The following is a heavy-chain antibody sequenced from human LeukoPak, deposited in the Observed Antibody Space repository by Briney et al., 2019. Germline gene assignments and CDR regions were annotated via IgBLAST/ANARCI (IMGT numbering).Heavy chain of an antibody. J-gene: IGHJ5*02. Sequence: GGSLRLSCAASGFTFDDYAMHWVRQAPGKGLEWVSGISWNSGSIGYADSVKGRFTISRDNAKNSLYLQMNSLRAEDTALYYCAKYHSGSINTGSWFDPWGQGTLVTVSS. CDR2: ISWNSGSI. CDR3: AKYHSGSINTGSWFDP. D-gene: IGHD3-10*01. CDR1: GFTFDDYA. V-gene: IGHV3-9*01.